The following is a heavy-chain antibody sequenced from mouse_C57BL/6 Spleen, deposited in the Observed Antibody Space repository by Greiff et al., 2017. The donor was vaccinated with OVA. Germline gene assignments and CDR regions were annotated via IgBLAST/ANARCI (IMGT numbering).Heavy chain of an antibody. J-gene: IGHJ2*01. Sequence: EVQLQQSGPELVKPGASVKISCKASGYTFTDYYMNWVKQSHGKSLEWIGDINPNNGGTSYNQKFKGKATLTVDKSSSTAYMELRSLTSEDSAVYYCAREGWSRFDYWGQGTTLTVSS. D-gene: IGHD2-3*01. CDR2: INPNNGGT. CDR1: GYTFTDYY. CDR3: AREGWSRFDY. V-gene: IGHV1-26*01.